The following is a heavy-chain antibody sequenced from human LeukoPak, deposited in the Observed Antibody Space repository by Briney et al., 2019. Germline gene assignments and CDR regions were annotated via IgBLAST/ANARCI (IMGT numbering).Heavy chain of an antibody. CDR2: ISYDGSNK. CDR3: AKDSSGYYFDY. Sequence: GGSLRLSCAASGFTFSSYGMHWVRQAPGKGLEWVAVISYDGSNKYYADSVKGRFTISRDNSKNTLYLQMNSLRAEDTAVHYCAKDSSGYYFDYWGQGTLVTVSS. V-gene: IGHV3-30*18. CDR1: GFTFSSYG. J-gene: IGHJ4*02. D-gene: IGHD3-22*01.